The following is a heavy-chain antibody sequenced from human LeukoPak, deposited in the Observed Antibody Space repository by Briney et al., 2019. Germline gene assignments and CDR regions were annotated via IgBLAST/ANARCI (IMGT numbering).Heavy chain of an antibody. D-gene: IGHD2-15*01. Sequence: GGSLRLSCAASGFTFSSYAMSWVRQAPGKGLEWVSAISGGGGSTYYADSVKGRFTISRDNSKNTLYLQMNSLRAEDTAVYYCAKAKEGGYCSGGSCYRVGMDVWGQGTTVTVSS. CDR1: GFTFSSYA. V-gene: IGHV3-23*01. J-gene: IGHJ6*02. CDR2: ISGGGGST. CDR3: AKAKEGGYCSGGSCYRVGMDV.